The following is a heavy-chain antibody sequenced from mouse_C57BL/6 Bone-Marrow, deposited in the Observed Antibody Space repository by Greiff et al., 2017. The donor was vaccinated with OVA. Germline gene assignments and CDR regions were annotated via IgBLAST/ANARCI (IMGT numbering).Heavy chain of an antibody. V-gene: IGHV5-6*01. Sequence: EVMLVESGGDLVKPGGSLKLSCAASGFTFSSYGMSWVRQTPDKRLEWVATISSGGSYTYYPDSVKGRFTISRDNAKNTLYLQMSSLKSEDTAMYYCARHMGPYYFDYWGQGTTRTVSS. CDR2: ISSGGSYT. CDR3: ARHMGPYYFDY. J-gene: IGHJ2*01. D-gene: IGHD1-1*02. CDR1: GFTFSSYG.